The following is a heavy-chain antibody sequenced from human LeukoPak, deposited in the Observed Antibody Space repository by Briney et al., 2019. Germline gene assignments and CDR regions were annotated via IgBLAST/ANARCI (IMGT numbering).Heavy chain of an antibody. Sequence: SVKVSCKASGGTFSSYAISWVRQAPGQGLEWMGGIIPIFGTANYAQKFQGRVTITADKSTSTAYMELSSLRSEDTAVYYCARERGAYSYGQGDAFDIWGQGTMVTVSS. CDR3: ARERGAYSYGQGDAFDI. V-gene: IGHV1-69*06. J-gene: IGHJ3*02. D-gene: IGHD5-18*01. CDR1: GGTFSSYA. CDR2: IIPIFGTA.